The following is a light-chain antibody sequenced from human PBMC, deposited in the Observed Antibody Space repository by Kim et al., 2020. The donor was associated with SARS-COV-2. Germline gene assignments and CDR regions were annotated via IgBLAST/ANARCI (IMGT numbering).Light chain of an antibody. CDR1: KVGDKY. J-gene: IGLJ3*02. CDR3: QAWDSSTAV. CDR2: QDS. Sequence: VYPRRTASVACSGDKVGDKYACWYQQKPGQSPVLVIYQDSKRPSGIPERFSGSNSGNTATLTISGTQAMDEADYYCQAWDSSTAVFGGGTQLTVL. V-gene: IGLV3-1*01.